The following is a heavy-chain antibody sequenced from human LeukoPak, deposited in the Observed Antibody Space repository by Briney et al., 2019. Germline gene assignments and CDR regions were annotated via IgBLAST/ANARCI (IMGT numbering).Heavy chain of an antibody. Sequence: SETLSLTCKVSGDSISTYYWSWIRLPPGKGLEWIGDIYYSGSTKYNPSLRSRVTVSVDTSKNQLSLKLNSVTAADTAMYYCAREDSSGWSAFDIWGHGTVVTVSS. J-gene: IGHJ3*02. V-gene: IGHV4-59*01. CDR2: IYYSGST. CDR3: AREDSSGWSAFDI. CDR1: GDSISTYY. D-gene: IGHD6-19*01.